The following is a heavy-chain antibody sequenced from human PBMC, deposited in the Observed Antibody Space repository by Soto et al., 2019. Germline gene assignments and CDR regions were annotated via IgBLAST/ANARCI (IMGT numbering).Heavy chain of an antibody. D-gene: IGHD1-20*01. CDR3: ARGRYLDYYYYGMDV. Sequence: QLGGSLRLSCAASGFLVSNNYMNWVRQAPGKGLEWVSVIYSGGSAYYADSVKGRFTISRDNSKNTLYLQMTSLRTEDTAVYYCARGRYLDYYYYGMDVWGQGTTVTVSS. V-gene: IGHV3-53*01. CDR1: GFLVSNNY. J-gene: IGHJ6*02. CDR2: IYSGGSA.